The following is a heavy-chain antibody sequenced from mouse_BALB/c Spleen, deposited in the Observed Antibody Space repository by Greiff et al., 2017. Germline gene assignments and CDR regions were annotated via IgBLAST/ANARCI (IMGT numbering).Heavy chain of an antibody. D-gene: IGHD1-2*01. CDR3: TRFHYYGPFAY. CDR2: INPSNGGT. J-gene: IGHJ3*01. Sequence: VQLQQSGAELVKPGASVKLSCKASGYTFTSYYMYWVKQRPGQGLEWIGEINPSNGGTNFNEKFKSKATLTVDKSSSTAYMQLSSLTSEDSAVYYCTRFHYYGPFAYWGQGTLVTVSA. V-gene: IGHV1S81*02. CDR1: GYTFTSYY.